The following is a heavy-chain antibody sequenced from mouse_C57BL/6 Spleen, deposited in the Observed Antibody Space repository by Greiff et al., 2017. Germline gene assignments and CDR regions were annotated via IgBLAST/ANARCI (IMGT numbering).Heavy chain of an antibody. D-gene: IGHD2-4*01. CDR3: TRRYYDYDPFAY. Sequence: EVQLVESGGGLVQPGGSMKLSCAASGFTFSDAWMDWVRQSPEKGLEWVAEIRNKANNHATYYAESVKGRFTISRDDSKSSVYLQMNSLRAEDTGIYYCTRRYYDYDPFAYWGQGTLVTVSA. V-gene: IGHV6-6*01. CDR1: GFTFSDAW. J-gene: IGHJ3*01. CDR2: IRNKANNHAT.